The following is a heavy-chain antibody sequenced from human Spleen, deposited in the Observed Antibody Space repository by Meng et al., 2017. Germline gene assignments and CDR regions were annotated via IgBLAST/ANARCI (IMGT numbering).Heavy chain of an antibody. CDR3: ATPPYRSPSGADYYYGMDV. Sequence: GESLKISCAASGFTFSDYYMSWIRQAPGKGLEWVSYISSSGSTIYYADSVKGRFTISTDNTKNSLSLQMNSLRAEDTAVYYCATPPYRSPSGADYYYGMDVWGQGTTVTVSS. D-gene: IGHD1-1*01. J-gene: IGHJ6*02. CDR2: ISSSGSTI. V-gene: IGHV3-11*01. CDR1: GFTFSDYY.